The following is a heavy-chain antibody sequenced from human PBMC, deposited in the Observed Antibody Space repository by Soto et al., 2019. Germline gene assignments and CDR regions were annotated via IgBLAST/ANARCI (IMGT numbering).Heavy chain of an antibody. CDR3: AKNRGFSQGD. CDR2: IHDGGTT. V-gene: IGHV4-4*02. Sequence: ASETLSLTCVVSGGSISSDSWWSWVRQSPEKGLEWIGEIHDGGTTHYSPSLESRLTVSMDKSKNQLSLKLNSVTAADTAVYYCAKNRGFSQGDWGQGTLVTVSS. CDR1: GGSISSDSW. J-gene: IGHJ4*02. D-gene: IGHD5-18*01.